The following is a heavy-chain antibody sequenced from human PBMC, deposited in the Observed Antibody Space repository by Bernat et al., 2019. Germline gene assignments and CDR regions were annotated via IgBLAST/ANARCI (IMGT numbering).Heavy chain of an antibody. CDR1: GGTFSSYA. Sequence: QVQLVQSGAEVKKPGSSVKVSCKASGGTFSSYAISWVRQAPGQGLEWMGRIIPILGIANYAQKFQGRVTITADKSTSTAYMELSSLRSEDTAVYYCARDVDWNDVGYYSYGMDVWGQGTTVTVSS. D-gene: IGHD1-1*01. CDR2: IIPILGIA. CDR3: ARDVDWNDVGYYSYGMDV. V-gene: IGHV1-69*04. J-gene: IGHJ6*02.